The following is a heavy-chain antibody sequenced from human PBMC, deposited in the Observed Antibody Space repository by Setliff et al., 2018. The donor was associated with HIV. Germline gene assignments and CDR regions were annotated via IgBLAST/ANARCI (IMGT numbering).Heavy chain of an antibody. V-gene: IGHV1-8*02. CDR3: ARGHSGNDY. CDR1: GYTFTNYD. D-gene: IGHD1-1*01. Sequence: ASVKVSCKASGYTFTNYDINWVRQATGQGLEWMGRMNPNSGNTEYAQQFQGRVTMTRSTSISTAYMELSSLRSEDTAIYYCARGHSGNDYWGQGTLVTVSS. J-gene: IGHJ4*02. CDR2: MNPNSGNT.